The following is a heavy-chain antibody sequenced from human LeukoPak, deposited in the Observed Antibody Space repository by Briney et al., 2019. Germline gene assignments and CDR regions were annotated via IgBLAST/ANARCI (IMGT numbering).Heavy chain of an antibody. CDR3: ARDPRTFTHTAMAHLDY. CDR2: IKQDGSEK. D-gene: IGHD5-18*01. CDR1: GFTFSSYW. Sequence: PGGSLRLSCAASGFTFSSYWMSWVRQAPGKGLEWVANIKQDGSEKYYVDSVKGRFTISRDNAKNSLYLQMNSLRAEDTAVYYCARDPRTFTHTAMAHLDYWGQGTLVTVSS. J-gene: IGHJ4*02. V-gene: IGHV3-7*01.